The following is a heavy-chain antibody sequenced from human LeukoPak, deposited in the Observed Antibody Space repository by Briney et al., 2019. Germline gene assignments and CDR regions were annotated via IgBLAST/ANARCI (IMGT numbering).Heavy chain of an antibody. CDR2: IYPGDSDT. V-gene: IGHV5-51*01. CDR1: GYSFTSYW. J-gene: IGHJ3*02. D-gene: IGHD5-24*01. Sequence: RGESLKISCKGSGYSFTSYWIGWVRQMPGKGLEWMGIIYPGDSDTRYSPSFQGQVTISADKSISTAYLQWSSLKAPDTAMYYCARSSRDGYNYDAFDIWGQGTMVTVSS. CDR3: ARSSRDGYNYDAFDI.